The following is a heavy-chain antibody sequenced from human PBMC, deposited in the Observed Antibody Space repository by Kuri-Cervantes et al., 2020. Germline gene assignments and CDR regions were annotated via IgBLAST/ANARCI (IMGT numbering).Heavy chain of an antibody. CDR2: IYYSGST. J-gene: IGHJ6*02. CDR3: ARAIAAAGYYYYGMDV. D-gene: IGHD6-13*01. CDR1: GGSISSYY. V-gene: IGHV4-59*01. Sequence: ESLKISCAVSGGSISSYYWSWIRQPPGKGLEWIGYIYYSGSTNYNPSLKSRVTISVDTSKNQFSLKLSSVTAADTAVYYCARAIAAAGYYYYGMDVWGQGTTVTVSS.